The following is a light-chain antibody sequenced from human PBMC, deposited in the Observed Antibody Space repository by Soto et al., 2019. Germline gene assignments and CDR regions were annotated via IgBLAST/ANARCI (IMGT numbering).Light chain of an antibody. J-gene: IGLJ2*01. CDR1: SSNIGAGYV. V-gene: IGLV1-40*01. Sequence: QTVVTQPPSVSGAPGQRVTISCTGSSSNIGAGYVVHWYQQLPGTAPKLLIYGNNNRPSGVPDRFSGSKSGTSPSLAITGLQAEDEADYYCQSYDSSLSGVIFGGGTKLTVL. CDR3: QSYDSSLSGVI. CDR2: GNN.